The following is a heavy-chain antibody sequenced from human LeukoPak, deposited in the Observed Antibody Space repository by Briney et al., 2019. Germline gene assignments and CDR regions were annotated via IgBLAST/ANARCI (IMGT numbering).Heavy chain of an antibody. J-gene: IGHJ4*02. CDR1: GFTFSSYE. V-gene: IGHV3-48*03. Sequence: GGSLRLSCAASGFTFSSYEMNWVRQAPGKGLEWVSYISSSGSTIYYADSVKGRFTISRDNAKNSLYLQMNSLRAEDTAVYYCARVLYGDYGFDYWGQGTLVTVSS. D-gene: IGHD4-17*01. CDR2: ISSSGSTI. CDR3: ARVLYGDYGFDY.